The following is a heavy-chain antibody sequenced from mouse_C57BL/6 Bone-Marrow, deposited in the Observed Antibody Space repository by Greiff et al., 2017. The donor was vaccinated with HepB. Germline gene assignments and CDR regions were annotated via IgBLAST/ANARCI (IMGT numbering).Heavy chain of an antibody. D-gene: IGHD2-10*02. CDR1: GFTFSDYG. Sequence: EVQLVESGGGLVQPGGSLKLSCAASGFTFSDYGMAWVRQAPRKGPEWVAFISNLAYSIYYADTVTGRFTISRENAKNTLYLEMSSLRSEDTAMYYCARRGMDSRAMDYWGQGTSVTVSS. CDR2: ISNLAYSI. J-gene: IGHJ4*01. CDR3: ARRGMDSRAMDY. V-gene: IGHV5-15*01.